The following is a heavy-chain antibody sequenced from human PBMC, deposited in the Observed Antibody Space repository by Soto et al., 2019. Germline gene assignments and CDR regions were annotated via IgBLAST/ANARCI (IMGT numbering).Heavy chain of an antibody. Sequence: QVQLVESGGGVVQPGRSLRLSCAASGFSFSNNGMHWVRQAPGKGLEWVAIISYDGSNKYYADSVKGRFTIYRDNSKNTMYLQMNSLRVEDTDVYYCAKDRVESGLGEIDYWGQGTLVTVSS. J-gene: IGHJ4*02. CDR2: ISYDGSNK. V-gene: IGHV3-30*18. CDR3: AKDRVESGLGEIDY. CDR1: GFSFSNNG. D-gene: IGHD3-16*01.